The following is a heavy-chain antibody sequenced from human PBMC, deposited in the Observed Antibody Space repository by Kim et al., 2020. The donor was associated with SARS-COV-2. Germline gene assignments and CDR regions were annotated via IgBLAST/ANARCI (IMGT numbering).Heavy chain of an antibody. D-gene: IGHD1-26*01. CDR2: ISAYNGNT. J-gene: IGHJ4*02. CDR1: GYTFTSYG. CDR3: ARDKGYEWEHFWCLDY. V-gene: IGHV1-18*04. Sequence: ASVKVSCKASGYTFTSYGISWVRQAPGQGLEWMGWISAYNGNTNYAQKLQGRVTMTTDTSTSTAYMELRSLRSDDTAVYYCARDKGYEWEHFWCLDYWGQGTLVTVSS.